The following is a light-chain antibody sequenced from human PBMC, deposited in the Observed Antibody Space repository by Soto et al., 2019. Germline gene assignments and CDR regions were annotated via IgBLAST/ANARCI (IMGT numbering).Light chain of an antibody. J-gene: IGLJ1*01. CDR2: EVS. CDR3: ASYTSSSTGV. CDR1: SSDVGGYNY. V-gene: IGLV2-14*01. Sequence: SALTQPASVSGSPGQSITISCTGTSSDVGGYNYVSWYQQHPGKAPKLMIYEVSNRPSGVSNRFSGSKSGNTASLTISGLHTEDEADYYCASYTSSSTGVFGTGTKVTVL.